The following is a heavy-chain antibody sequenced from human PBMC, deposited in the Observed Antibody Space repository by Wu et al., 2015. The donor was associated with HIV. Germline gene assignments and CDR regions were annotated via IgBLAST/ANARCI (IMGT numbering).Heavy chain of an antibody. CDR1: GESFTDYY. D-gene: IGHD3-16*01. CDR2: INHVGST. CDR3: ARGRRIMVTFGGVIGLGY. Sequence: QVQLQQRGAGLLKPSETLSLTCGVFGESFTDYYWTWIRQPPGKGLEWIGDINHVGSTNYNPSLKSRVTISVATSKNQFSLKLNSVTAADTAVYFCARGRRIMVTFGGVIGLGYWGQGALVTVSS. V-gene: IGHV4-34*02. J-gene: IGHJ4*02.